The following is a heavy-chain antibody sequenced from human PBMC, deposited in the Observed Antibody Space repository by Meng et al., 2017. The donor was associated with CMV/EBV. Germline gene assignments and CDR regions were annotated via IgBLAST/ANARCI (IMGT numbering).Heavy chain of an antibody. CDR2: ISSSSSYI. Sequence: GESLKISCAASGFTVSSYSMNWVRQAPGKGLEWVSSISSSSSYIYYADSVKGRFTISRDNAKNSLYLQMNSLRAEDTAVYYCARGLQGLELLPYDFWSGYYTDFDYWGQGTLVTVSS. CDR3: ARGLQGLELLPYDFWSGYYTDFDY. CDR1: GFTVSSYS. J-gene: IGHJ4*02. V-gene: IGHV3-21*01. D-gene: IGHD3-3*01.